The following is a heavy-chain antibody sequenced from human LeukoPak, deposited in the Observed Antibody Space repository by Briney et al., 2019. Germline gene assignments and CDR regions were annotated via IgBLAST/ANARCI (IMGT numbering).Heavy chain of an antibody. J-gene: IGHJ4*02. CDR3: AKEGGSGSYYGGFDY. Sequence: GGSLRLYCAVSGFTFSSYGMHWVRQAPGKGLEWVAVISYDGSNKYYADSVKGRFTISRDNSKNTLYLQMNSLRAEDTAVYYCAKEGGSGSYYGGFDYWGQGTLVTVSS. CDR2: ISYDGSNK. CDR1: GFTFSSYG. D-gene: IGHD3-10*01. V-gene: IGHV3-30*18.